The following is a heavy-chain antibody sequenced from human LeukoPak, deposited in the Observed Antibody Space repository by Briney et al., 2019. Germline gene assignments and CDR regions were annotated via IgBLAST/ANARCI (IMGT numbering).Heavy chain of an antibody. CDR2: IGAYNGNT. CDR3: ARAGYSLPGVAGY. D-gene: IGHD5-18*01. Sequence: APVNVSCTSSDYTFTTYGISWVRQAPGQGLEWMGWIGAYNGNTNYAQKLQGRVTMTTDTSTSTAYMELRSLRSDDTAVYYCARAGYSLPGVAGYWGQGTLVTVSS. J-gene: IGHJ4*02. V-gene: IGHV1-18*01. CDR1: DYTFTTYG.